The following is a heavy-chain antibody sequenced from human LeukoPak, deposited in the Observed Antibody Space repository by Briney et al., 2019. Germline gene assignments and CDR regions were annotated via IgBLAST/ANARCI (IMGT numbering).Heavy chain of an antibody. D-gene: IGHD4-17*01. CDR2: ISTTT. V-gene: IGHV3-23*01. J-gene: IGHJ5*01. CDR1: GFTFRSYA. Sequence: GGSLRLSCAASGFTFRSYAMSWLRPVPAKGVEWVSAISTTTYYADFLGGRFTISRHNSKNTLYLQMNSLRAEDRAVYYCAKPIGPRYGDYHNGCFDSWGQGTLVTVSS. CDR3: AKPIGPRYGDYHNGCFDS.